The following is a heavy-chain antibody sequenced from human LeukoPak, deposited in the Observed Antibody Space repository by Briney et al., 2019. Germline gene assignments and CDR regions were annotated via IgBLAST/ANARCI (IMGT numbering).Heavy chain of an antibody. CDR3: ARQVVETRFKGKVRGVTKKLDY. V-gene: IGHV4-39*01. D-gene: IGHD3-10*01. CDR1: GGSISSSTYY. J-gene: IGHJ4*02. CDR2: MYYSSGNT. Sequence: PSETLSLTCTVSGGSISSSTYYWGWIRQPPGKGLEWIGSMYYSSGNTYYNPSLKSRVTISVDTSKNQFSLKLSSVTAADTAVYYCARQVVETRFKGKVRGVTKKLDYWGQGTLVTVSS.